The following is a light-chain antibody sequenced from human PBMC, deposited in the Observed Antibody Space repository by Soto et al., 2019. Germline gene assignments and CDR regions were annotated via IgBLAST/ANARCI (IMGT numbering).Light chain of an antibody. CDR2: DAS. CDR3: QQYNLYPWT. V-gene: IGKV1-5*01. J-gene: IGKJ1*01. Sequence: DIQMTQSPSTLSASVGDRVTITCRASQSISSWLAWYQQKPGKAPNLLIYDASSLQSGVPSRFSGGGSETEFTLTISSLQPDDLATYYCQQYNLYPWTFGQGTKVDIK. CDR1: QSISSW.